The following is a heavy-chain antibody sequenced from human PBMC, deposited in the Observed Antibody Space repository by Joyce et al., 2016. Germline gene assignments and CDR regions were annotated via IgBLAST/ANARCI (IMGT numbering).Heavy chain of an antibody. Sequence: EARLVQSGGGFFQPGESLSLSCEAYGFAFGNYWMYWVRQVPGKAGGWVSRLNREGTTREYADSGECRFTICRDNDKNTLYLDMNSLRVDDTAVFFCARGPYCAAYCQTHGPFYFDRWGQGTQVTVST. CDR2: LNREGTTR. CDR1: GFAFGNYW. V-gene: IGHV3-74*03. D-gene: IGHD2-21*01. J-gene: IGHJ4*02. CDR3: ARGPYCAAYCQTHGPFYFDR.